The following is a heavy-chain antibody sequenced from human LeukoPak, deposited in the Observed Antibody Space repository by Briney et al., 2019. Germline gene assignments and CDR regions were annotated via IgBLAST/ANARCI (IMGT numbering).Heavy chain of an antibody. V-gene: IGHV4-30-4*08. D-gene: IGHD2-2*01. CDR2: IYYSGST. Sequence: PSETLSLTCTVSGGSISSGDYYWSWIRQPPGKGLEWIGYIYYSGSTYYNPSLKSRVTMSVDTSKNQFSLKLRSVTAADTAVYYCARESCSNTSCSYYYYYYMDVWGKGTTVTVSS. J-gene: IGHJ6*03. CDR1: GGSISSGDYY. CDR3: ARESCSNTSCSYYYYYYMDV.